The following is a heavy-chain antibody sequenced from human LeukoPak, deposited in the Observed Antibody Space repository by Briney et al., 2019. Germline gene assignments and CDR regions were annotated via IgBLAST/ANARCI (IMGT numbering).Heavy chain of an antibody. CDR1: GYSFTNYG. CDR2: ISGYTGNT. D-gene: IGHD6-13*01. Sequence: GASVKVCCNASGYSFTNYGINWIRQAPGQGLEWLGCISGYTGNTDYAQKFQGRVTMTKDTSTTTAYMELRSLRSDDTAVYYCARAPRVASTGRFDYWGQGTLVTVSS. CDR3: ARAPRVASTGRFDY. J-gene: IGHJ4*02. V-gene: IGHV1-18*01.